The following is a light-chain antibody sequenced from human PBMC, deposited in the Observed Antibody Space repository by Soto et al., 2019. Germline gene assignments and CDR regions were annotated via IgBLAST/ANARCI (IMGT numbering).Light chain of an antibody. V-gene: IGLV2-14*03. CDR3: SSYTSSNTHVV. Sequence: QSALTQPASVSGSPGQSITISCTGTSSDVGGYNYVSWYQQHPGKAPKLMIYDVTNRPSGVSDRISGSKSGNTASLTISGLQAEDEAVYHCSSYTSSNTHVVFGGGTKLTVL. CDR1: SSDVGGYNY. CDR2: DVT. J-gene: IGLJ3*02.